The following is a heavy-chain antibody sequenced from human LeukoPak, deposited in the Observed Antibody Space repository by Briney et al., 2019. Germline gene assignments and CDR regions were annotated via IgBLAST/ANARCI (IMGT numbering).Heavy chain of an antibody. CDR3: ARDRTLRFLEWLFTFDY. D-gene: IGHD3-3*01. Sequence: GGSLRLSCAASGFTFSSYAMHWVRQAPGKGLEWVAVISYDGSNKYYADSVKGRFTISRDNSKNTLYLQMNSLRAEDTAVYYCARDRTLRFLEWLFTFDYWGQGTLVTVSS. CDR2: ISYDGSNK. V-gene: IGHV3-30-3*01. CDR1: GFTFSSYA. J-gene: IGHJ4*02.